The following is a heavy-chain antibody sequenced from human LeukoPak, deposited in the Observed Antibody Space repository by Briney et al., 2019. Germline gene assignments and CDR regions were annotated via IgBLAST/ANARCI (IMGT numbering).Heavy chain of an antibody. V-gene: IGHV1-69*13. CDR1: GGTFSSYA. Sequence: STVKVSCKASGGTFSSYAISWVRQAAGQGVEWMVGMIPIFVKAKYAQKFQGRVTITADESTSTAYMELSSLRSEDTAVYYCARGFLPPYYYYYMDVWGKGTTVTVSS. J-gene: IGHJ6*03. CDR3: ARGFLPPYYYYYMDV. D-gene: IGHD2/OR15-2a*01. CDR2: MIPIFVKA.